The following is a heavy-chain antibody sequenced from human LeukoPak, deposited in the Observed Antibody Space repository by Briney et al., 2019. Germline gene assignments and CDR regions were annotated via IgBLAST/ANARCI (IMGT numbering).Heavy chain of an antibody. CDR2: MNPNSGNT. Sequence: GASVKVSYKACVYTFTSYDINWVRQATGQGLEWMGWMNPNSGNTGYAQNFQGRVTITRNTSISAPYMELSSLRSEDTAVYYCATAGGDPDAFDIWGQGTMVTVSS. V-gene: IGHV1-8*03. CDR1: VYTFTSYD. D-gene: IGHD3-16*01. J-gene: IGHJ3*02. CDR3: ATAGGDPDAFDI.